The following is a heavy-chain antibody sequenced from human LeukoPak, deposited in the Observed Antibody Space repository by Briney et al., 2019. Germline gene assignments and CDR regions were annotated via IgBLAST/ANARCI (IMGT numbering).Heavy chain of an antibody. CDR3: ARAWSSGRLDY. V-gene: IGHV3-30-3*01. CDR2: ISYDGSNK. D-gene: IGHD6-19*01. CDR1: GFTFSSYA. Sequence: GGSLRLSCAASGFTFSSYAMHWVRQAPGKGLEGVAVISYDGSNKYYADSPKGRFTISRDNSKNTLYLQMNSLRAEDTAVYSCARAWSSGRLDYWGHGTLVTVSS. J-gene: IGHJ4*01.